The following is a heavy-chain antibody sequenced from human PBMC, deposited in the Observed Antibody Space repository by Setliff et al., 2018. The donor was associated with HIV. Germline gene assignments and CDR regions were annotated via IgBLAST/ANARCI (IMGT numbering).Heavy chain of an antibody. CDR3: TRASSWYYYMDV. CDR1: GFTFGDYA. Sequence: PGGSLRLSCTPSGFTFGDYAVSWVRQAPGKGLEWVGFIRSKAYGGTTEYAASAKGRFTISRDDSKSIAHLQMNRLKIEDTGVYYCTRASSWYYYMDVWGKGTTVTVSS. J-gene: IGHJ6*03. D-gene: IGHD6-13*01. CDR2: IRSKAYGGTT. V-gene: IGHV3-49*04.